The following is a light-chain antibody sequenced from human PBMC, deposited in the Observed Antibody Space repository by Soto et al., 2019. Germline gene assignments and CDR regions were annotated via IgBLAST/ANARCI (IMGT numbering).Light chain of an antibody. J-gene: IGKJ2*01. Sequence: DIVLTQSPATLSLSPGERATLSCSASQSVRGYLAWYQHKPGQAPRLLIYDASNRATGISARFSGSGSGTDFTITISSLETEDFAVYYCQQRSNWPGTFGQGTKLEIK. CDR3: QQRSNWPGT. CDR1: QSVRGY. V-gene: IGKV3-11*01. CDR2: DAS.